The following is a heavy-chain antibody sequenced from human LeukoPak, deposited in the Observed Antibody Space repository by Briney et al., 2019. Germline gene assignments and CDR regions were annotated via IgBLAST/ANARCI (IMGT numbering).Heavy chain of an antibody. CDR1: GGSISSGSYY. Sequence: PSETLSLTCTVSGGSISSGSYYWSWIRQPAGKGLEWIGRIYTSGSTNYNPSLKSRVTISVDTSKNQFSLKLSSVTAADTAVYYCARDPDVWGNGTTVTVSS. CDR2: IYTSGST. J-gene: IGHJ6*04. V-gene: IGHV4-61*02. CDR3: ARDPDV.